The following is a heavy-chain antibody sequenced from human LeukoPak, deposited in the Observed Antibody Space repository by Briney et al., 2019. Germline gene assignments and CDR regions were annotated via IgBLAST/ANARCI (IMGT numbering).Heavy chain of an antibody. CDR2: ISSSGSI. D-gene: IGHD3-10*01. Sequence: PGGSLRLSCAASGFTFSSHSMNWVRQAPGKGLEWISYISSSGSIDYADSVEGRFAISRDNAKNSLYLQMNNLRAEDTAVYYCARGYVSGSYWVFDRGGQGKMVTVFS. CDR1: GFTFSSHS. J-gene: IGHJ3*02. V-gene: IGHV3-48*01. CDR3: ARGYVSGSYWVFDR.